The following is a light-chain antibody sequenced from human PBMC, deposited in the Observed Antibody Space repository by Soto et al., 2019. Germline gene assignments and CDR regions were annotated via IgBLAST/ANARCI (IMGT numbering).Light chain of an antibody. CDR1: QSVSSY. J-gene: IGKJ4*01. CDR3: QQFSSYPLT. V-gene: IGKV3-11*01. CDR2: DAS. Sequence: EIVLTQSPATLSLSPGERATLSCRASQSVSSYLAWYQQKPGQAPRLLIYDASSRATGIQDRFSGGGSGTDFTLTISRLEPEDFAVYYCQQFSSYPLTVGGGTKVDI.